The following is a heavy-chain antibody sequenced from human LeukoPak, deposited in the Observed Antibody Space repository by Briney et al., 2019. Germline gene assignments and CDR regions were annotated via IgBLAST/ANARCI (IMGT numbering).Heavy chain of an antibody. V-gene: IGHV3-33*01. CDR3: ARAMYYYDSSGYYYAPHYYGMDV. CDR2: IWYDGSNK. CDR1: GFTFSSYG. Sequence: GGSLRLSCAASGFTFSSYGMHWVRQAPGKGLEWVAVIWYDGSNKYYADSVKGRFTISRDNSKNTLYLQMNSLRAEDTAVYYCARAMYYYDSSGYYYAPHYYGMDVWGQGTTVTVSS. D-gene: IGHD3-22*01. J-gene: IGHJ6*02.